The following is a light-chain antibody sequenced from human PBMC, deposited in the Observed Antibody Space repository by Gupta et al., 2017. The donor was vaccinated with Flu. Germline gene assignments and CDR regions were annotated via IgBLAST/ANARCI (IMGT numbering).Light chain of an antibody. J-gene: IGKJ2*01. CDR3: QQYDDRPGT. CDR2: GAS. CDR1: QSVNSY. V-gene: IGKV3-15*01. Sequence: PSTLSVSPGERATLSCRASQSVNSYLAWYQQKPGKAPRLLISGASSRATGIPSRFSGSGSGTDFTLTISSLQSEDFAVYWCQQYDDRPGTFGQGTKVEIK.